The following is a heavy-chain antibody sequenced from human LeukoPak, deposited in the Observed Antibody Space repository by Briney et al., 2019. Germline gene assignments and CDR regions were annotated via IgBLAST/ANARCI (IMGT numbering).Heavy chain of an antibody. CDR3: AREARGRDGYNPDY. Sequence: GASVKVSCKASGYTFTSYGISWVRQAPGQGLEWMGGIIPTFGTANYAQKFQGRVTITADESTSTAYMELSSLRSEDTAVYYCAREARGRDGYNPDYWGQGTLVTVSS. V-gene: IGHV1-69*13. J-gene: IGHJ4*02. CDR1: GYTFTSYG. D-gene: IGHD5-24*01. CDR2: IIPTFGTA.